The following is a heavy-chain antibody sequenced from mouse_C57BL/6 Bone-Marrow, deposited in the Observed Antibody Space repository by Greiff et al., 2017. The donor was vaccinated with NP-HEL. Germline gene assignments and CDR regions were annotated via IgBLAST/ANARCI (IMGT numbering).Heavy chain of an antibody. V-gene: IGHV1-76*01. CDR1: GYTFTDYY. CDR3: ASIYDGYSPFDY. CDR2: IYPGSGNT. J-gene: IGHJ2*01. D-gene: IGHD2-3*01. Sequence: VQLQQSGAELVRPGASVTLSCKASGYTFTDYYINWVKQRHGQGLEWIARIYPGSGNTSYNEKFKGKAKLTAEKSSSTAYMQLSSLTSEDSAVYFCASIYDGYSPFDYWGQGTTLTVSS.